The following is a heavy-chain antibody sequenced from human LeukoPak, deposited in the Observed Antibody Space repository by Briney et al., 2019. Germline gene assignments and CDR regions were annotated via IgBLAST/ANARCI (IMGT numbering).Heavy chain of an antibody. V-gene: IGHV4-34*01. D-gene: IGHD5-12*01. CDR3: ARLRGYSGYEADY. J-gene: IGHJ4*02. Sequence: SETLSLTCAVYGGSFSGYYSSWIRQPPGKGREWIGEINHSGSTNYNLSLKSRVTISVDTSKNQFSLKLSSVTAADTAVYYCARLRGYSGYEADYGGQGTLVTVSS. CDR1: GGSFSGYY. CDR2: INHSGST.